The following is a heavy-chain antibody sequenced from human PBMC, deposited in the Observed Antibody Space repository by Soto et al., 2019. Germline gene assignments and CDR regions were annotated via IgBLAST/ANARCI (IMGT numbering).Heavy chain of an antibody. CDR3: ARDLGSYYPVSYYYYGMDV. CDR1: GFTFSSYW. D-gene: IGHD1-26*01. CDR2: INSDGSST. Sequence: GGSLRLSCAASGFTFSSYWMHWVRQAPGKGLVWVSRINSDGSSTSYADSVKGRFTISRDNAKNTLYLQMNSLRAEDTAVYYCARDLGSYYPVSYYYYGMDVWGQGTTVTVSS. J-gene: IGHJ6*02. V-gene: IGHV3-74*01.